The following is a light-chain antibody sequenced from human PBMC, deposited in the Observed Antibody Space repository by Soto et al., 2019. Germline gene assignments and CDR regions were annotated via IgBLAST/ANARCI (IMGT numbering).Light chain of an antibody. CDR1: SSDVGGNKY. Sequence: QSALTQPASVSGSPGQSITFSCTGTSSDVGGNKYVSWYQQYPGKVPKLLINKVTNRPSGVSYRFSGSKSGNTASLTISAFLAEDEADYFCASSTSDSLYVFGTGTKVTVL. V-gene: IGLV2-14*01. CDR3: ASSTSDSLYV. CDR2: KVT. J-gene: IGLJ1*01.